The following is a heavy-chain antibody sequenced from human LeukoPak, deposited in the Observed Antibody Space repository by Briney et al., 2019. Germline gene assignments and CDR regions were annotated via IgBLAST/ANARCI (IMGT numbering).Heavy chain of an antibody. CDR1: GGSISNSDYY. CDR2: IYYSGST. D-gene: IGHD1-20*01. J-gene: IGHJ5*02. CDR3: AINNWNDGVDNWFDP. Sequence: SETLSLTCTVSGGSISNSDYYGGWIRQPPGKGLEWIGSIYYSGSTYYNPSLKSRVTISLDTSKNQFSLKLTSVTDADTAVYYCAINNWNDGVDNWFDPWGQGTLVTVSS. V-gene: IGHV4-39*07.